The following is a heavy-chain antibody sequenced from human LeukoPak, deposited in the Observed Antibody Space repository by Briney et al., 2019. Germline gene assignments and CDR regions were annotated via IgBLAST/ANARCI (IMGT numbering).Heavy chain of an antibody. CDR2: IKSKTDGGTT. CDR1: GFTFSNAW. J-gene: IGHJ4*02. V-gene: IGHV3-15*01. D-gene: IGHD4-17*01. CDR3: TTDLWVSYGEPLDY. Sequence: GGSLRLSCAASGFTFSNAWMSWVRQAPGKVLEWVGRIKSKTDGGTTDYAAPVKGRFTISRDDSKNTLYLQMNSLKTEDTAVYYCTTDLWVSYGEPLDYWGQGTLVTVSS.